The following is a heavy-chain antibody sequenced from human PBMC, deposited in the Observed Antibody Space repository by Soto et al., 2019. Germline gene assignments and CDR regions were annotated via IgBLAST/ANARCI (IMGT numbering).Heavy chain of an antibody. CDR3: ARSVRHQLPTIDY. J-gene: IGHJ4*02. Sequence: GASVKVSCKASGYTFTDYDINWVRQATGQGLEWMGWMNPSSGYTGYAQKFQGRVTMTWDTSISTAYMELSSLTSADTAVYYCARSVRHQLPTIDYWGQGALVTVSS. CDR1: GYTFTDYD. V-gene: IGHV1-8*01. D-gene: IGHD1-26*01. CDR2: MNPSSGYT.